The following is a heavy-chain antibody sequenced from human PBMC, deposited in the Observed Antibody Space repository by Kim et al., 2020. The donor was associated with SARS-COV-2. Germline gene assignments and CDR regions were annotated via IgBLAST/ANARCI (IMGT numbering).Heavy chain of an antibody. J-gene: IGHJ4*02. Sequence: SQTLSLTCTVSGGSISSGSYSWSWIRQPAGKGLEWIGRIYTSGSTYYNPTLKSRVTISVDTSKNQFSLNLSPVTAADTAVYFCARDLLGSGFFFDYWGQGTLVTVSS. CDR2: IYTSGST. V-gene: IGHV4-61*02. CDR3: ARDLLGSGFFFDY. CDR1: GGSISSGSYS. D-gene: IGHD3-22*01.